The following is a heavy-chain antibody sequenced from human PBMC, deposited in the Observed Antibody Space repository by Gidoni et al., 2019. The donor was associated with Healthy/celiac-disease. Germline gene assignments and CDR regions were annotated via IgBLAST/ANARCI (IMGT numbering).Heavy chain of an antibody. D-gene: IGHD6-19*01. V-gene: IGHV4-34*01. CDR1: GGSFSGYY. CDR2: INHSGST. J-gene: IGHJ4*02. CDR3: ARVRRSWVRPSSGYDY. Sequence: QVQLQQWGAGLLKPSETLSLTCAVYGGSFSGYYWSWIRQPPGKGLEWIGEINHSGSTNYNPSLKSRVTISVDTSKNQFSLKLSSVTAADTAVYYCARVRRSWVRPSSGYDYWGQGTLVTVSS.